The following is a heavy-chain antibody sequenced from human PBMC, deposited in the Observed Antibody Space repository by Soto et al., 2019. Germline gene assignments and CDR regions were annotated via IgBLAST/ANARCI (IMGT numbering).Heavy chain of an antibody. CDR1: GYTFTSYG. CDR2: ISAYNGNT. Sequence: QVQLVQSGAEVKKPGASVKVSCKASGYTFTSYGIIWVRQAPGQGLEWMGWISAYNGNTNYAQKLQGRVTMTTDTSTSKAYMELRSLRSDDTAVYYCARDSKFYDILTGYLPAEYFQHWGQGTLVTVSS. D-gene: IGHD3-9*01. CDR3: ARDSKFYDILTGYLPAEYFQH. V-gene: IGHV1-18*04. J-gene: IGHJ1*01.